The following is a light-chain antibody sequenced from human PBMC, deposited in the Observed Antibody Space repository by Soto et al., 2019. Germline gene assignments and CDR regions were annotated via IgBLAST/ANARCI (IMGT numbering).Light chain of an antibody. Sequence: QSALTQPASVSGSPGQSITISCTGTSSDVGGYNYVSWYQQHPGKAPKLLIYDVSNRPSGASNRFSGSKSGNTASLTISGLPAEDEADYYCSSYTGSTTLHYVFGTGTKVT. CDR2: DVS. V-gene: IGLV2-14*01. CDR3: SSYTGSTTLHYV. CDR1: SSDVGGYNY. J-gene: IGLJ1*01.